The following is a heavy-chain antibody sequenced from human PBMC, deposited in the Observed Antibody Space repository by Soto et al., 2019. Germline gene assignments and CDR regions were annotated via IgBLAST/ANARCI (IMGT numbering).Heavy chain of an antibody. V-gene: IGHV1-69*01. Sequence: QVQLVQSGAEVKKPGSSVKVSCKASGGTFSSYAISWVRQAPGQGLEWMGGIIPISGTANYAQKFQGRVTITADESTSTDYMELSSLRSEDTAVYYCARSQGRSTSLEFYYYYYYGMDVWGQGTTVTVSS. CDR1: GGTFSSYA. D-gene: IGHD2-2*01. CDR3: ARSQGRSTSLEFYYYYYYGMDV. J-gene: IGHJ6*02. CDR2: IIPISGTA.